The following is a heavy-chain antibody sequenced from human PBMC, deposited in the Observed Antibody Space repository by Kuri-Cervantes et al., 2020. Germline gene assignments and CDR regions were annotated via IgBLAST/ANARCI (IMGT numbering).Heavy chain of an antibody. Sequence: GSLRLSCTVSGGSVSSGSYYWSWIRQPPGKGLEWIGYIYYSGSTNYNPSLKSRVTISVDTSKNQFSLKLSSVTAADTAVYYCARAESTGMDVWGQGTTVTVSS. V-gene: IGHV4-61*01. J-gene: IGHJ6*02. CDR1: GGSVSSGSYY. CDR2: IYYSGST. CDR3: ARAESTGMDV.